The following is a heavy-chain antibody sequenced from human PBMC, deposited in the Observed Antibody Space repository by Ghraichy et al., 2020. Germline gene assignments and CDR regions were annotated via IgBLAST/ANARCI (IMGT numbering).Heavy chain of an antibody. Sequence: EGSLILSCAASGFTFSSYAMSWVRQAPGKGLEWVSAISGSGGSTYYADSVKGRFTISRDNSKNTLYLQMNSLRAEDTAVYYCAKLAGVWGSYDPEFAFDIWGQGTMVTVSS. CDR3: AKLAGVWGSYDPEFAFDI. V-gene: IGHV3-23*01. J-gene: IGHJ3*02. CDR2: ISGSGGST. CDR1: GFTFSSYA. D-gene: IGHD3-16*01.